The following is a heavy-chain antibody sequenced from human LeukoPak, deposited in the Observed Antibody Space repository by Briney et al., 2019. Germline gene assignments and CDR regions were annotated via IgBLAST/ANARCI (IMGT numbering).Heavy chain of an antibody. D-gene: IGHD3-22*01. CDR3: ARLRRLNYYDSSGYAFDI. CDR2: IYTSGST. J-gene: IGHJ3*02. V-gene: IGHV4-4*09. Sequence: SETLSLTCTVSGGSISSYYWSWIRQPPGKGLEWIGYIYTSGSTIYNPSLKSRVTISVDTSKNQFSLKLSSVTAADTAVYYCARLRRLNYYDSSGYAFDIWGQGTMVTVSS. CDR1: GGSISSYY.